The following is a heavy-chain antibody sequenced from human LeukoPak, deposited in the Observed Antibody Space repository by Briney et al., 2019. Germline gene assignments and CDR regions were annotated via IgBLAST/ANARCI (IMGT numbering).Heavy chain of an antibody. V-gene: IGHV3-48*03. CDR2: ISSSGSTI. CDR3: ARARAAAGIVNYYGMDV. J-gene: IGHJ6*02. CDR1: GFTFSSYE. Sequence: GGSLRLSCAAPGFTFSSYEMNWVRQAPGKGLEWVSYISSSGSTIYYADSVKGRFTISRDNAKNSLYLQMNSLRAEDTAVYYCARARAAAGIVNYYGMDVWGQGTTVTVSS. D-gene: IGHD6-13*01.